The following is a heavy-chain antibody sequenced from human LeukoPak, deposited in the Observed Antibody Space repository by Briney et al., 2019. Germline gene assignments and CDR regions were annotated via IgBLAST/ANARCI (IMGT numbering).Heavy chain of an antibody. V-gene: IGHV3-7*04. Sequence: GGSLRLSCAASGFTFSSFWMSWVRQAPGKGLEWVANIKQDGSEKYYVDSVKGRFTVSRDNAENSLYLQMNSLRAEDTAVYHCARGYCSGGSCFSSTGNFDLWDRGTLVTVSS. D-gene: IGHD2-15*01. J-gene: IGHJ2*01. CDR1: GFTFSSFW. CDR3: ARGYCSGGSCFSSTGNFDL. CDR2: IKQDGSEK.